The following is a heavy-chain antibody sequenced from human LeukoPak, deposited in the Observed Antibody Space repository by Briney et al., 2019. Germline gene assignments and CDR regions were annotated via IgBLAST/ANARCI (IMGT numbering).Heavy chain of an antibody. CDR2: INHSGST. Sequence: PSETLSLTCAVYGGSFSGYYWSWIRQPPGKGLEWIGEINHSGSTNYNPSLKSRVTISVDTSKNQFSLKLSSVTAADTAVYYCAKRAYYYDSSGRGAFDIWGQGTMVTVSS. CDR1: GGSFSGYY. CDR3: AKRAYYYDSSGRGAFDI. J-gene: IGHJ3*02. D-gene: IGHD3-22*01. V-gene: IGHV4-34*01.